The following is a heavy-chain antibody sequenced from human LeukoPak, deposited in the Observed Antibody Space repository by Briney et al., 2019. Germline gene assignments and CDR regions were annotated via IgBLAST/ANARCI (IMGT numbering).Heavy chain of an antibody. CDR1: GGSISSGDYY. V-gene: IGHV4-30-4*08. CDR3: ATYMTTDQYLDF. Sequence: PSETLSLTCTVSGGSISSGDYYWSWIRQPPGKGLEWIGFIYYSGTTYYNPSLKSRLTTSVDTSKNQFSLKLSSVTAADTAVYYCATYMTTDQYLDFWGQGTLVTVSS. CDR2: IYYSGTT. D-gene: IGHD4-11*01. J-gene: IGHJ4*02.